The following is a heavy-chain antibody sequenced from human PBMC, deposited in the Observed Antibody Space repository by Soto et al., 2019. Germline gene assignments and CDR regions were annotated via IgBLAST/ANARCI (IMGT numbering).Heavy chain of an antibody. CDR1: GFTFSNAW. CDR3: TTSSGPFRRVVATITVSNYYGMDF. V-gene: IGHV3-15*01. Sequence: EVQLVESGGGLVKPGGSLRLSCAASGFTFSNAWMSWVRQAPGKGLEWVGRIKSKTDGGTTDYAAPVKGRFTISRDDSKNTLYLQMNSLKTEDTAVYYCTTSSGPFRRVVATITVSNYYGMDFWGQGTTVTVSS. CDR2: IKSKTDGGTT. J-gene: IGHJ6*02. D-gene: IGHD5-12*01.